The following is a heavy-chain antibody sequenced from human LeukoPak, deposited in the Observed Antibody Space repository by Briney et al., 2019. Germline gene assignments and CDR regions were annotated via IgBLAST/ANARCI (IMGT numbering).Heavy chain of an antibody. CDR3: ARSGITTIPNFDY. V-gene: IGHV1-2*02. Sequence: ASVKVSCKASGYSFMGYYIHWVRQAPGQGLEWMSWINPNSGATNNAQKFQGRVTVSRDTSVSTAYMEVSKLRSDDTAVYFCARSGITTIPNFDYWGQGTPVTVSS. CDR2: INPNSGAT. J-gene: IGHJ4*02. D-gene: IGHD5-12*01. CDR1: GYSFMGYY.